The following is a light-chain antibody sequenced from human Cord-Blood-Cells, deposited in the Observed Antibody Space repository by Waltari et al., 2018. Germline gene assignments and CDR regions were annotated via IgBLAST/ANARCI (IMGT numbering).Light chain of an antibody. Sequence: QSPLTQPASVSGSPGQSITISCTGTRSDVGGYNYVSWYQQHPGKAPKLMVYDVSKRPSGVSNRFSGSKSGNTASLTISGLQAEDEADYYCSSYTSSSTLVFGGGTKLTVL. CDR1: RSDVGGYNY. CDR2: DVS. V-gene: IGLV2-14*01. J-gene: IGLJ3*02. CDR3: SSYTSSSTLV.